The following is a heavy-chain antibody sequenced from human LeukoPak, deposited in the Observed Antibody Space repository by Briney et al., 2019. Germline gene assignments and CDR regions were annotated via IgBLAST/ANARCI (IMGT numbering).Heavy chain of an antibody. Sequence: GGSLRLSCAASGFTFSTYAMTWVRQAPGKGLEWVSGISGSGGSTYYADSVKGRFTISRDNSKNTLYLQMNSLRAEDTAVYYCAKPVLTGYYIFDYWGEGTTVTVSS. CDR2: ISGSGGST. V-gene: IGHV3-23*01. CDR3: AKPVLTGYYIFDY. J-gene: IGHJ4*03. CDR1: GFTFSTYA. D-gene: IGHD3-9*01.